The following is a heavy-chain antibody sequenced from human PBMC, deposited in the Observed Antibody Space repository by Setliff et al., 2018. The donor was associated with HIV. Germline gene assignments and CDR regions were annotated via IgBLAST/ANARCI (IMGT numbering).Heavy chain of an antibody. CDR3: ARESSSGSQDY. CDR1: GSTFSTYA. D-gene: IGHD5-12*01. J-gene: IGHJ4*02. Sequence: PGGSLRLSCAVSGSTFSTYAMSWVRQAPGKGLEWVSAITAGGGSTYYADSVKGRFTISGGNSKNIMYLQMSNLRLEDTAVYYCARESSSGSQDYWGQGTPVTVSS. CDR2: ITAGGGST. V-gene: IGHV3-23*01.